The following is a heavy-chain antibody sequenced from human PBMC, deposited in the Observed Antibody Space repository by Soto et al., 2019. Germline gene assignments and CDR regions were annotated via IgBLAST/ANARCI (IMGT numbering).Heavy chain of an antibody. J-gene: IGHJ6*02. D-gene: IGHD3-10*01. CDR2: INHSGST. CDR3: ARGRGYGSGSYYSTDYYYGMDV. Sequence: SETLSLTCAVYGGSFSGYYWSWIRQPPGKGLEWIGEINHSGSTNYNPSLKSRVTISVDTSKNQFSLKLSSVTAADTAVYYCARGRGYGSGSYYSTDYYYGMDVWGQGTTVTVSS. CDR1: GGSFSGYY. V-gene: IGHV4-34*01.